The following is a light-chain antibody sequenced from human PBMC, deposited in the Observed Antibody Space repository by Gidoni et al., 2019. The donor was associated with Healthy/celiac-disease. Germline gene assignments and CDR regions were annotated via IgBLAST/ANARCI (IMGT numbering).Light chain of an antibody. CDR3: QQYGSSLTWT. J-gene: IGKJ1*01. CDR2: GAS. V-gene: IGKV3-20*01. CDR1: QSVSSSY. Sequence: EIVLTQSPGTLSLSPGERATLSCRASQSVSSSYSAWYQQKPGQAPRLLIYGASSRATGIPDRFNGSGSGTDFTLTISRLEPEDFAVYYCQQYGSSLTWTFGQGTKVEIK.